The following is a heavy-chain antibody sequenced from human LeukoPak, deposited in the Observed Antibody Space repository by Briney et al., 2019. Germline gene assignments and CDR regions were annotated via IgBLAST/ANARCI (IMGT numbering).Heavy chain of an antibody. CDR1: GVTLRNYA. Sequence: GGSLRLSCAASGVTLRNYAMTWIRQAPWKGLQWVSVISGDGESTYYADSVRGRFTISRDNSKNTMYLQMNNLRAEDTAVYYCAKDMDCSSTGYYVFATWGQGTLVTVSS. D-gene: IGHD2-2*01. CDR2: ISGDGEST. CDR3: AKDMDCSSTGYYVFAT. V-gene: IGHV3-23*01. J-gene: IGHJ5*02.